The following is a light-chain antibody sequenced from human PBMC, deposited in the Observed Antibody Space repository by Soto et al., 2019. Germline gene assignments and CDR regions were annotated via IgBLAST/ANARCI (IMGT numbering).Light chain of an antibody. J-gene: IGKJ4*01. CDR2: WAS. Sequence: DIVMTQSPDSLAVSPGEKATINCKSSQSVLYSSSNKNYLAWYQQKPGQPPKLLIYWASTREYGVPDRFSGSGSGTDFTLTISSLQAEDVAVYYCQQYYSSPLTFGGGTKVEIK. CDR1: QSVLYSSSNKNY. V-gene: IGKV4-1*01. CDR3: QQYYSSPLT.